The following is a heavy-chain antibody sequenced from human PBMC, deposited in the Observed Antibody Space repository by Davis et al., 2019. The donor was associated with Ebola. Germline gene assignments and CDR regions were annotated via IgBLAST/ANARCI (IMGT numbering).Heavy chain of an antibody. CDR1: GYTFTSYG. Sequence: ASVKVSCKASGYTFTSYGISWVRQAPGQGLEWMGWISAYNGNTNYAQKFQGRVTMTRDTSTSTVYMELSSLRSEDTAVYYCAKTYLVFQLYYYGMDVWGKGTTVTVSS. CDR3: AKTYLVFQLYYYGMDV. J-gene: IGHJ6*04. CDR2: ISAYNGNT. D-gene: IGHD2-2*01. V-gene: IGHV1-18*01.